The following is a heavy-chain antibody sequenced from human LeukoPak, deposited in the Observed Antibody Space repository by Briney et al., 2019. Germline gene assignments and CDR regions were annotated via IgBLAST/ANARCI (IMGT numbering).Heavy chain of an antibody. CDR1: GYAFTSYY. J-gene: IGHJ4*02. Sequence: ASVNVSCKASGYAFTSYYMHWVRQAPGQGLEWRRVINPSGGITSYAQKFQGRVTMTRDTSTSTVYMEMSSLRSEDTAVYYCARGAYSSSWYSSRGTYYFDYWGQGTLVTVSS. CDR2: INPSGGIT. D-gene: IGHD6-13*01. V-gene: IGHV1-46*01. CDR3: ARGAYSSSWYSSRGTYYFDY.